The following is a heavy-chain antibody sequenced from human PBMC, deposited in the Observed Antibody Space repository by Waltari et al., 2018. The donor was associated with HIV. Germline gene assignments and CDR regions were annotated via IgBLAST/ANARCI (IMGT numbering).Heavy chain of an antibody. Sequence: QVHLVQSGAEMKTPGASMKVSCKASGYAFISYGISWVRQAPGHGREWMGWVSTYNANTNYARSLQGRVTMTTDTSTTTAYMELRSLTSDDTAVYYCARDGLRYSGTFYSDYWGQGTLVTVSS. CDR3: ARDGLRYSGTFYSDY. CDR1: GYAFISYG. V-gene: IGHV1-18*01. CDR2: VSTYNANT. J-gene: IGHJ4*02. D-gene: IGHD1-26*01.